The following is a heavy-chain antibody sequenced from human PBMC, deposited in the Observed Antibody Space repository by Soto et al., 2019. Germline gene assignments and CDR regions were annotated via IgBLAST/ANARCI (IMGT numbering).Heavy chain of an antibody. CDR3: AKEGYYYKFDY. V-gene: IGHV3-23*01. Sequence: GSLRLSCAASGFTFSSYAMNWVRQAPGKGLEWVSVISGSGDSTYYADSVKGRFTISRDNSKNTLYLQMNSLRAEDTAVYYCAKEGYYYKFDYWGQGTLVTVSS. CDR1: GFTFSSYA. CDR2: ISGSGDST. J-gene: IGHJ4*02. D-gene: IGHD3-10*01.